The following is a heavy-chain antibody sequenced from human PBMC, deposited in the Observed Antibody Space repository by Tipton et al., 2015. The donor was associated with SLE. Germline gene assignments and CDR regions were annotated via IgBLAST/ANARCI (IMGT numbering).Heavy chain of an antibody. CDR2: IWYDGSSK. J-gene: IGHJ1*01. D-gene: IGHD6-19*01. Sequence: SLRLSCAASGFTFSSYGMHWVRQAPGKGLEWVAVIWYDGSSKYYADSVKGRFTISRDNSKNTLYLQMNSLRAEDTAVYYCAISLAVAALGYFQHWGQGTLVTVSS. CDR1: GFTFSSYG. V-gene: IGHV3-33*01. CDR3: AISLAVAALGYFQH.